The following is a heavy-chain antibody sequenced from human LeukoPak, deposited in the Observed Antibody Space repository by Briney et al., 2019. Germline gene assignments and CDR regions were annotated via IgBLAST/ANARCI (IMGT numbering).Heavy chain of an antibody. CDR1: GYTFTGYY. V-gene: IGHV1-2*02. D-gene: IGHD3-22*01. J-gene: IGHJ4*02. Sequence: ASVKVSCKASGYTFTGYYMHWVRQAPGQGLEWMGWINPNSGGTNYAQKFQGRVTMTRDTSISTAYMELSRLRSGDTAVYYCARAHPTYYYDSSGYYFDYWGQGTLVTVSS. CDR3: ARAHPTYYYDSSGYYFDY. CDR2: INPNSGGT.